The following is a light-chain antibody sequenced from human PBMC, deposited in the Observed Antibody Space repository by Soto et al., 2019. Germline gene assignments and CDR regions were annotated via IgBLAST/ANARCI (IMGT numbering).Light chain of an antibody. V-gene: IGKV1-5*03. CDR3: QHYNSYST. Sequence: DSQMTQSPSTLSASVGDRVTITCRASQSISSWLAWYQQKPGKAPKLLIYKASSLESGVPSRFSGSGSGTEFTLTISSLRPDDFATYYCQHYNSYSTFGQGTRLEIK. CDR2: KAS. J-gene: IGKJ5*01. CDR1: QSISSW.